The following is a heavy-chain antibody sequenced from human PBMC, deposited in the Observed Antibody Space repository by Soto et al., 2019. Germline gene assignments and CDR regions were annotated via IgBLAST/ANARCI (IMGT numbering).Heavy chain of an antibody. J-gene: IGHJ5*02. V-gene: IGHV4-59*01. D-gene: IGHD5-18*01. CDR3: ASAGGYSYGFRGQGWFDP. CDR2: IYYSGST. CDR1: GGSISSYY. Sequence: PSETLSLTCTVSGGSISSYYWSWIRQPPGKGLEWIGYIYYSGSTNYNPSLKSRVTISVDTSKNQFSLKLSSVTAADTAVYYCASAGGYSYGFRGQGWFDPWGQGTLVTVSS.